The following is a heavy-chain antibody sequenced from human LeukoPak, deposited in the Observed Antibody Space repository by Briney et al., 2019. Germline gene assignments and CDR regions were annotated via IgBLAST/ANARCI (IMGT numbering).Heavy chain of an antibody. CDR1: GYTFTHHG. J-gene: IGHJ2*01. CDR2: ISAYNGDT. CDR3: ARDPSNTSGWFQYFDL. V-gene: IGHV1-18*01. Sequence: ASVKVSCVASGYTFTHHGITWVRQAPGQGLEWMGWISAYNGDTKYAQNFKGRVTMTTDPSTSTAYMELRSLRSDDTAVYFCARDPSNTSGWFQYFDLWGRGTLVTVSS. D-gene: IGHD6-19*01.